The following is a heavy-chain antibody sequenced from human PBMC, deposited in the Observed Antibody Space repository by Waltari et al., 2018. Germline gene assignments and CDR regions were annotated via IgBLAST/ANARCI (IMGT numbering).Heavy chain of an antibody. Sequence: EVQLVESGGGLVKPGGSLRLSCAASGFTFSSYSMNWVRQAPGKGMEGVSSISSSSSYIYYADSVKGRFTIYRDNAKNSLYLQMNSLRAEDTAVYYCARLGDDLGYCNYWGQGTLVTVSS. CDR2: ISSSSSYI. D-gene: IGHD2-15*01. V-gene: IGHV3-21*01. CDR3: ARLGDDLGYCNY. CDR1: GFTFSSYS. J-gene: IGHJ4*02.